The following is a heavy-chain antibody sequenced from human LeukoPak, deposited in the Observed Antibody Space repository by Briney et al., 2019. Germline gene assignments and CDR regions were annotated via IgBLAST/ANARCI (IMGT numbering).Heavy chain of an antibody. V-gene: IGHV1-18*01. D-gene: IGHD3-3*01. J-gene: IGHJ4*02. CDR1: GYTFTSYG. Sequence: GASVKVSCKASGYTFTSYGISWVRQAPGQGLEWMGWISVFNDNTNYAQELQGRVTMTTDTSTSTAYMELRSLRSDDTAVYYCARGVKNYDFWSGYYLDYWGQGTLVTVSS. CDR3: ARGVKNYDFWSGYYLDY. CDR2: ISVFNDNT.